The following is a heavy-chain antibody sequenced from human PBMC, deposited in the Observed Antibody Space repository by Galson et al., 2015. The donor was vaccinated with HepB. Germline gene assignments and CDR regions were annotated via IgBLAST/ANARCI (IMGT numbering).Heavy chain of an antibody. V-gene: IGHV3-73*01. CDR1: GFTFSGSA. CDR3: TRHVGGYSSGWYSHWFDP. Sequence: SLRLSCAASGFTFSGSAMHWVRQASGKGLEWVGRIRSKANSYATAYAASVKGRFTISRDDSKNTAYLQMNSLKTEDTAVYYCTRHVGGYSSGWYSHWFDPWGQGNLVTVSS. J-gene: IGHJ5*02. CDR2: IRSKANSYAT. D-gene: IGHD6-19*01.